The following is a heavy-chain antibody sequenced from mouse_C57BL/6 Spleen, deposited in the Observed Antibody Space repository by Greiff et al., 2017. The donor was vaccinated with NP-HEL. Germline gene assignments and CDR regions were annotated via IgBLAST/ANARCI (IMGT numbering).Heavy chain of an antibody. V-gene: IGHV1-22*01. Sequence: VQLQQSGPELVKPGASVKMSCKASGYTFTDYNMHWVKQSHGKSLEWIGYINPNNGGTSYNQKFKGKATLTVNKSSSTAYMELRSLTSEDSAVYYCARGVYYPRLAMDYWGQGTSVTVSS. CDR1: GYTFTDYN. J-gene: IGHJ4*01. CDR2: INPNNGGT. CDR3: ARGVYYPRLAMDY. D-gene: IGHD1-1*01.